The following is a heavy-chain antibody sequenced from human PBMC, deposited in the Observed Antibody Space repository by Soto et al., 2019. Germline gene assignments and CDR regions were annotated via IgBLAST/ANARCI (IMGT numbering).Heavy chain of an antibody. V-gene: IGHV3-23*01. CDR3: AKDLYVGVPQLLYVFDY. J-gene: IGHJ4*02. CDR2: ISGSGGST. Sequence: EVQLLESGGGLVQPGGSLRLSCAASGFTFSSYAMSWVRQAPGKGLEWVSAISGSGGSTYYADSVKGRFTISRDNSKNTLYLQMNSLRAEDTAVYYCAKDLYVGVPQLLYVFDYWGQGTLVTVSS. CDR1: GFTFSSYA. D-gene: IGHD2-2*02.